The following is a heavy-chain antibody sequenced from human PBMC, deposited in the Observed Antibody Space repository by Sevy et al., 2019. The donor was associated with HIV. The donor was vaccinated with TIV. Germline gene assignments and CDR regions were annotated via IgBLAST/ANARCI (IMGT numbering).Heavy chain of an antibody. CDR2: IIPIFGTA. J-gene: IGHJ3*02. D-gene: IGHD1-26*01. Sequence: SVKVSCKASGGTFSSYAISWVRQAPGQGLEWMGGIIPIFGTANYAQMFQGRVTITADESTSTAYMELSSLRSEDTAVYYCARGAVVGATEGYPFDIWGQGTMVTVSS. CDR1: GGTFSSYA. CDR3: ARGAVVGATEGYPFDI. V-gene: IGHV1-69*13.